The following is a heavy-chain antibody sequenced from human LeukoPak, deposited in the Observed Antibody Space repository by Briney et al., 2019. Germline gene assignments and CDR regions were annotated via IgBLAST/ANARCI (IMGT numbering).Heavy chain of an antibody. CDR1: GFTFSSYA. V-gene: IGHV3-23*01. J-gene: IGHJ3*02. CDR3: ARGVLRYFDWSPPTGIDI. D-gene: IGHD3-9*01. Sequence: GGSLRLSCAASGFTFSSYAMSWVRQAPGKGLEWVSAISGSGGSTYYADSVKGRFTISRDNSKNSLYLQMNSLRAEDTAVYYCARGVLRYFDWSPPTGIDIWGQGTMVTVSS. CDR2: ISGSGGST.